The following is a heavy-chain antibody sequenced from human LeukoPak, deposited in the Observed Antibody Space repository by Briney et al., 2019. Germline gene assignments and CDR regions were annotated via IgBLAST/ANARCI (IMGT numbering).Heavy chain of an antibody. J-gene: IGHJ3*02. Sequence: GASLQISCQGSGSSFTNYWIGGVRQLPGKGLEWMGINYPADSNTRYSPSFQGQVTISGDKSISTAYLQWTSLKASDTAMYYCARLIGVATAGDAFDIWGQGTLVTVSS. CDR3: ARLIGVATAGDAFDI. D-gene: IGHD5-12*01. V-gene: IGHV5-51*01. CDR1: GSSFTNYW. CDR2: NYPADSNT.